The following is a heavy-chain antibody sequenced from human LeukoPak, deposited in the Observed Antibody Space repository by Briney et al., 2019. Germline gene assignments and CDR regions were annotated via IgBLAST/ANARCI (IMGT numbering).Heavy chain of an antibody. D-gene: IGHD2-15*01. Sequence: GGSLRLSCAASGFTFSDAWMHWVRQAPGKGLEWVGLIKRRTDGGTSNYAAPVKGRFAISRDDSEDTLFLQMGSLKSEDTGVYYCTTGYTSASHDGYWGQGTLVTVSS. CDR2: IKRRTDGGTS. CDR3: TTGYTSASHDGY. V-gene: IGHV3-15*07. J-gene: IGHJ4*02. CDR1: GFTFSDAW.